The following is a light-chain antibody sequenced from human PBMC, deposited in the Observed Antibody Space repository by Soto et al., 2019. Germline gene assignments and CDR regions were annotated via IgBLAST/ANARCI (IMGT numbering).Light chain of an antibody. Sequence: EIVMTQSPDTLSVSPGERATLSCRASQSVRKNLAWYQQKPGQAPRLLIYGTSNRATGIPDRISGSRSGTEFTLTISSLQSEDFGVYYCQQFEDWPTFGQGTKVDIK. CDR1: QSVRKN. V-gene: IGKV3-15*01. J-gene: IGKJ1*01. CDR3: QQFEDWPT. CDR2: GTS.